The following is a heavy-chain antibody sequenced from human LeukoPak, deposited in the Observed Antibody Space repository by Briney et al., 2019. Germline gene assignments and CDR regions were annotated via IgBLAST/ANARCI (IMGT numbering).Heavy chain of an antibody. Sequence: KPGGSLRLSCATSGFTFSDYYMRWIRQAPGKGLEWISYISSSGNTIYYADSVKGRFTISRDNAKSSLYLQMNSLRAEDMAVYYCARESRANYYDTSGYYDYWGQGTLVTVSS. CDR1: GFTFSDYY. CDR3: ARESRANYYDTSGYYDY. D-gene: IGHD3-22*01. J-gene: IGHJ4*02. CDR2: ISSSGNTI. V-gene: IGHV3-11*01.